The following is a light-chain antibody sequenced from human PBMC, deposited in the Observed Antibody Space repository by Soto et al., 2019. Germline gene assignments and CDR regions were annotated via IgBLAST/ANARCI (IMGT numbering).Light chain of an antibody. V-gene: IGKV3-20*01. CDR2: GAS. J-gene: IGKJ2*01. Sequence: EIVLTQSPGTLSLSPGERATLSCRASQSVSSSYLAWYQQKPGQAPRLLIYGASSRATGIPDRFSGSGSGTDFTLTISRREPEDFAVYYCQKYGSAPYTCGQGTKLEIK. CDR3: QKYGSAPYT. CDR1: QSVSSSY.